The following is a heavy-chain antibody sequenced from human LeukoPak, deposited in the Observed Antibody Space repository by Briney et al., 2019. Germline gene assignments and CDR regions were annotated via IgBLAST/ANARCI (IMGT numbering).Heavy chain of an antibody. V-gene: IGHV3-9*03. D-gene: IGHD3-10*01. J-gene: IGHJ4*02. Sequence: GGSLRLSCAASGFTFDDYAMHWVRQAPGEGLEWVSGISWNSGSIGYADSVRGRFTISRDNAKNSLYLQMNSLRDEDMGLYYCAKERFGELFPDYWGQGTLVTVSS. CDR2: ISWNSGSI. CDR3: AKERFGELFPDY. CDR1: GFTFDDYA.